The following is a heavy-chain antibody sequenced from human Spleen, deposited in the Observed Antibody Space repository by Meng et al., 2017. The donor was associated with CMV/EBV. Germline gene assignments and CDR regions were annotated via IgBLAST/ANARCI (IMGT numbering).Heavy chain of an antibody. CDR3: AKGGSNTVIRVDTLFDY. CDR1: GFTFSSYD. D-gene: IGHD3-22*01. V-gene: IGHV3-23*01. J-gene: IGHJ4*02. CDR2: ISGNGGTT. Sequence: GESLKISCAASGFTFSSYDMSWVRQTPGKGLEWVSVISGNGGTTYYADSVKGRFTISRDNSKNTVYLQMNSLRAEDTAVYYCAKGGSNTVIRVDTLFDYWGQGTLVTVSS.